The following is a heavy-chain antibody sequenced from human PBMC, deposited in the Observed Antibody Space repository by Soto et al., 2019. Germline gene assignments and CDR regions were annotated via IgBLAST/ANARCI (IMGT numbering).Heavy chain of an antibody. Sequence: GGSLRLSCAASEFTFSNYAMSWVRQAPGKGLEWVSAISYGGGTTYYADSVKGRFTISRDNSKNTLYLQMNSLRAEDTAVYYCAKYRGGVRGIKLGLYYYYGMDVWGQGTTVTVSS. CDR3: AKYRGGVRGIKLGLYYYYGMDV. D-gene: IGHD3-10*01. J-gene: IGHJ6*02. CDR2: ISYGGGTT. CDR1: EFTFSNYA. V-gene: IGHV3-23*01.